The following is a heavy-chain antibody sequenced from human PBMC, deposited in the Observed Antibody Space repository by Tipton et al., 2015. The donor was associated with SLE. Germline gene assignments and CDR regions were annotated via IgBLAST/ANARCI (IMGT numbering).Heavy chain of an antibody. V-gene: IGHV4-61*01. Sequence: LRLSCTVSGGSISSGSYFWTWIRQPPGKGLEWIGYIYDSENTNYNPSLRSRVTMSLDTSKNQFSLKLSSVTAADTAVYYCARDEPDGDSGGIPGDYWGQGTLVTVSS. CDR1: GGSISSGSYF. J-gene: IGHJ4*02. CDR3: ARDEPDGDSGGIPGDY. D-gene: IGHD3-22*01. CDR2: IYDSENT.